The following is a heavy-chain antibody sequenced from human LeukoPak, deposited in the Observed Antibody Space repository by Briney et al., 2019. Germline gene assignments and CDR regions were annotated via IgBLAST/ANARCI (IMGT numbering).Heavy chain of an antibody. D-gene: IGHD2-21*02. CDR3: ASGDGVTAILGY. V-gene: IGHV1-2*02. J-gene: IGHJ4*02. CDR1: GYTFTGYY. Sequence: ASVKVSCKASGYTFTGYYMHWVRQAPGQGLEWMGWINPNSGVTNYAQKFQGRVTMTRDTSISTAYMELSRLRSDDTAVYYCASGDGVTAILGYWGQGTLVTVSS. CDR2: INPNSGVT.